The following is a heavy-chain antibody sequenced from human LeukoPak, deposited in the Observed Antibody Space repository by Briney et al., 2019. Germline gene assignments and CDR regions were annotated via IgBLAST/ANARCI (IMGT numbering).Heavy chain of an antibody. V-gene: IGHV3-21*01. J-gene: IGHJ4*02. CDR3: ARDQHGDFDY. Sequence: PGGSLRLSCAASGFTFSSYSMNWVRRAPGKGLEWVSSISSSSSYIYYADSVKGRFTISRDNAKNSLYLQMNSLRAEDTAVYYCARDQHGDFDYWGQGTLVTVSS. CDR1: GFTFSSYS. CDR2: ISSSSSYI. D-gene: IGHD4-17*01.